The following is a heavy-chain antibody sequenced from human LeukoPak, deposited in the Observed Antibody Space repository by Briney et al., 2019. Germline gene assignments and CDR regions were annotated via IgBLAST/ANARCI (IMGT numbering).Heavy chain of an antibody. CDR1: GGSFRGYY. J-gene: IGHJ5*02. CDR3: ARHIANVRWGVNSRWFDP. D-gene: IGHD3-10*02. V-gene: IGHV4-34*01. Sequence: PSEALSLSCAVYGGSFRGYYWSWSRGPPGGGVEWIGELNHRGSTNYNPSLQSRVTISVDTSKNQYSLKLNCVTAADTAVYYCARHIANVRWGVNSRWFDPWGKGTLVTVSS. CDR2: LNHRGST.